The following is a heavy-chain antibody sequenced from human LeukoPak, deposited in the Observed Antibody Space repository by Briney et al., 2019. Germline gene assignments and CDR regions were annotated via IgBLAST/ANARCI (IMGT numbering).Heavy chain of an antibody. CDR3: ASRGHCGGGSYFWPWGGLDY. CDR2: ISGSGSTA. CDR1: GFIFSDYA. Sequence: GGSLRLSCAVSGFIFSDYAMSWVRQAPGKGLEWVSGISGSGSTAYYADSVKGRFIISRGNSKNTLYLQMDTLRAEDTAVYYCASRGHCGGGSYFWPWGGLDYWGQGTLVIVSS. V-gene: IGHV3-23*01. J-gene: IGHJ4*02. D-gene: IGHD2-15*01.